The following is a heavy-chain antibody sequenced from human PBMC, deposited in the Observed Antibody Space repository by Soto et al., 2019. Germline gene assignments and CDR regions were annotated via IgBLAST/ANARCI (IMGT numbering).Heavy chain of an antibody. CDR3: AREGRYDILTGLGVMDV. Sequence: GASVKVSCKTSGGTFRSYAISWVRQAPGQGLEWMGRVIPIFGTGTYAQRFQGRVTITAEESTSTAYMELSSLRSEDTAVYFCAREGRYDILTGLGVMDVWGQGTTVTVSS. V-gene: IGHV1-69*13. CDR2: VIPIFGTG. D-gene: IGHD3-9*01. CDR1: GGTFRSYA. J-gene: IGHJ6*02.